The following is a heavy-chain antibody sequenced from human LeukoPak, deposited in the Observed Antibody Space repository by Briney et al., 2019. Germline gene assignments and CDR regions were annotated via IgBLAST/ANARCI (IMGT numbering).Heavy chain of an antibody. D-gene: IGHD6-19*01. CDR2: INSDGSST. CDR1: GFTFSSYW. Sequence: GGSLRLSCAASGFTFSSYWMHWVRQAPGKGLVWVSRINSDGSSTSYADSVKGRFTISRDNAKNTLYLQMNSLRAEDTAVYYCARDDYSSGWYLTYYYYYGMDVWGQGTTVTVSS. J-gene: IGHJ6*02. V-gene: IGHV3-74*01. CDR3: ARDDYSSGWYLTYYYYYGMDV.